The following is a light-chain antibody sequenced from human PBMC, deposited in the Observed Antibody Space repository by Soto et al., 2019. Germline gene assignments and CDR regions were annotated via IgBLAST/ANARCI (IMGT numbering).Light chain of an antibody. CDR2: DTS. CDR1: QSVSSY. Sequence: EIVLTQSPGTLSLSVGERVTLSCRASQSVSSYLAWYQQTPGQAPRLLIYDTSNSATGTPDRFSGSGCGTDFTLTISRMEPEDFTLYYCQQYGSCPLTFGGGTTVEIK. CDR3: QQYGSCPLT. V-gene: IGKV3-20*01. J-gene: IGKJ4*01.